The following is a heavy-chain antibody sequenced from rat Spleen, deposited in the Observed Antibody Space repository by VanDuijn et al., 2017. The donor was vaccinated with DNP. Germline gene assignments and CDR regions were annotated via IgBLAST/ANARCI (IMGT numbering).Heavy chain of an antibody. D-gene: IGHD1-11*01. V-gene: IGHV3-1*01. Sequence: EVQLQESGPGLVKPSQSLSLTCSVTGYSITSNYWAWIRKFPGNKMEWMGYINYSGNTGYNPSLKSRISITRDTSKNQFFLQLNSVTIEDTATYYCARWTYGFDYWGQGVMVTVSS. CDR3: ARWTYGFDY. J-gene: IGHJ2*01. CDR1: GYSITSNY. CDR2: INYSGNT.